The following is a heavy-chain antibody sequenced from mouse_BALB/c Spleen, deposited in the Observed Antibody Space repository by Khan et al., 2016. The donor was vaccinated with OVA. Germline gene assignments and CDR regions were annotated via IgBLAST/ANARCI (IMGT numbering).Heavy chain of an antibody. Sequence: EVQLQQSGPELVKPGASVKISCQASGYSFTGYFMHWVMQSHGKSLEWIGRINPHFGETFYSQKFVDKATLTVDESSSTAHMELRILTSEYSAFYYCARIYVSDFDYWGQGTTLTVSS. CDR3: ARIYVSDFDY. CDR2: INPHFGET. J-gene: IGHJ2*01. D-gene: IGHD1-1*01. CDR1: GYSFTGYF. V-gene: IGHV1-20*01.